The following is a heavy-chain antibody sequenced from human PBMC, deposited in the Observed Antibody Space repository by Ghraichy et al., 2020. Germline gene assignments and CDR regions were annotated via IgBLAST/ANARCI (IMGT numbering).Heavy chain of an antibody. CDR1: GFTFSSYA. CDR3: AKGLGARVGPKPRVGDC. J-gene: IGHJ4*02. D-gene: IGHD1-14*01. V-gene: IGHV3-23*01. CDR2: ISGSGGST. Sequence: GGSLRLSCAASGFTFSSYAMSWVRQAPGKGLEWVSAISGSGGSTYCADSVKGRFTISRDESKNTPNLQMNSLRAEVTAVYYWAKGLGARVGPKPRVGDCWGQGTLVTVSS.